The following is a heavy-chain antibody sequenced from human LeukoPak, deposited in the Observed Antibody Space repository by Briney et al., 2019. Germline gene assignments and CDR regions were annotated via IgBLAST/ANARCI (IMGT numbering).Heavy chain of an antibody. CDR3: ASEVRYYYDSSGLAFDI. CDR2: ISSSSSTI. CDR1: GFTFSSYS. V-gene: IGHV3-48*01. J-gene: IGHJ3*02. D-gene: IGHD3-22*01. Sequence: GGSLRLSCAASGFTFSSYSMSWVRQAPGKGLEWVSYISSSSSTIYYADSVKGRFTISRDNAKNSLYLQMNSLRAEDTAVYYCASEVRYYYDSSGLAFDIWGQGTMVTVSS.